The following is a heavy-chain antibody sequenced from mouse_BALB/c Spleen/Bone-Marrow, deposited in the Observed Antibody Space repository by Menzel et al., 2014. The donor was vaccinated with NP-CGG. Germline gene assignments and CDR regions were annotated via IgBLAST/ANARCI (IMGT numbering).Heavy chain of an antibody. Sequence: EVHLVESGGGLVQPGGSLKLSCAASGFTFSNYGMSWVRPTPDKRLEMIATVNVNGDRTYHPDSVKGRFTISRDNAKNTLSLQMSSLKSEDTAMYYCARGYDYSSWFAYWGQGTLVTVSA. CDR3: ARGYDYSSWFAY. J-gene: IGHJ3*01. D-gene: IGHD2-4*01. CDR2: VNVNGDRT. V-gene: IGHV5-6-3*01. CDR1: GFTFSNYG.